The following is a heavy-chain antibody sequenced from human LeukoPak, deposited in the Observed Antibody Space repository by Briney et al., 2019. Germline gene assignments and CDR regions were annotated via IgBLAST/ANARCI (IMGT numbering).Heavy chain of an antibody. CDR3: ARMPYDSSPV. Sequence: SQTLSLTCAISGDSVSSNSAAWNWFRQAPSRGLEWLGRTYYRSKWFNNYAVSVKSRITINPDSSRNQYSLHLNSVTPEDTAVYYCARMPYDSSPVWGQGTLVTVSS. CDR2: TYYRSKWFN. J-gene: IGHJ4*02. D-gene: IGHD6-13*01. V-gene: IGHV6-1*01. CDR1: GDSVSSNSAA.